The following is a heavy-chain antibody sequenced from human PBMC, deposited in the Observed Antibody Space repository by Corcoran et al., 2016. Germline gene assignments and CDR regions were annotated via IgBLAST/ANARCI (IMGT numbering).Heavy chain of an antibody. D-gene: IGHD4-17*01. V-gene: IGHV3-15*07. J-gene: IGHJ3*02. CDR1: GFTFSNAW. Sequence: EVQLVESGGGLVKPGGSLRLSCAASGFTFSNAWMNWVRQAPGKGLEWVGRLKSKTDGGTTDYAAPVKGRFTISRDDSKHTLYLHMNSLKTEDTAVYYCTTEGATTRGDDALDIWGQGTMVTVSS. CDR2: LKSKTDGGTT. CDR3: TTEGATTRGDDALDI.